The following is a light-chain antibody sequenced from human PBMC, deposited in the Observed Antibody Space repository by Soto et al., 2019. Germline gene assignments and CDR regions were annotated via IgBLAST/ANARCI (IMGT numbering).Light chain of an antibody. Sequence: SALTQPASVSGSPGQSIAISCTGTSSDVGGYNYVSWYQQHPGKAPKLLISEVSIRPSGVSDRFSGSKSGNTASLTISGLQTEDEADYYCSSFTSDYTFVFGSGTKLTVL. V-gene: IGLV2-14*01. CDR2: EVS. CDR3: SSFTSDYTFV. CDR1: SSDVGGYNY. J-gene: IGLJ1*01.